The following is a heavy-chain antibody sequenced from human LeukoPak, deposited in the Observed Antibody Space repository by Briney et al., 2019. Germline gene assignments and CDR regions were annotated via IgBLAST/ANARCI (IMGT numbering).Heavy chain of an antibody. V-gene: IGHV5-51*01. Sequence: GESLKISCKGSGYSFTSYWIGWVRQMPGKGLEWMGIIYPGDSDTRYSPSFQGQVTTSVDKSISTAYLQWNRLQASDTAIYYCASGVSLHPGFDYWGQGTLVRVSS. J-gene: IGHJ4*02. CDR3: ASGVSLHPGFDY. CDR1: GYSFTSYW. CDR2: IYPGDSDT. D-gene: IGHD3-16*02.